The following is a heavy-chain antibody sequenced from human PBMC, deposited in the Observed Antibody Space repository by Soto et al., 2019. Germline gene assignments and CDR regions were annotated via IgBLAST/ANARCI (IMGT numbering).Heavy chain of an antibody. D-gene: IGHD6-19*01. Sequence: SETLSLTCTVSGGSFSGYYWSWIRQPPGKGLEWIGYIYSSRSPIYSSGSTNYNPSLKSRVTISVDTPKNQFSLKLSSVIAADTAVYYCARHLYSGDSSGSFGYWGPGALVTVSS. CDR2: IYSSRSPIYSSGST. J-gene: IGHJ4*02. V-gene: IGHV4-59*08. CDR3: ARHLYSGDSSGSFGY. CDR1: GGSFSGYY.